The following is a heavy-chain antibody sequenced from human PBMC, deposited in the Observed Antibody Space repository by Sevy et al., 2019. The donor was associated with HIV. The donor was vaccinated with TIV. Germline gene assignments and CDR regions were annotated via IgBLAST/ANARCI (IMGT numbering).Heavy chain of an antibody. D-gene: IGHD3-10*01. V-gene: IGHV4-31*03. CDR2: IYYSGST. J-gene: IGHJ3*02. CDR1: GGSISSGGYY. CDR3: ARDEYYYGSGSYYNVGAFDI. Sequence: SETPSLTCTVSGGSISSGGYYWSWIRQHPGKGLEWIGYIYYSGSTYYHPSLKSRVTISVDTSKNQFSLKLSSVTAADTAVYYCARDEYYYGSGSYYNVGAFDIWGQGTMVTVSS.